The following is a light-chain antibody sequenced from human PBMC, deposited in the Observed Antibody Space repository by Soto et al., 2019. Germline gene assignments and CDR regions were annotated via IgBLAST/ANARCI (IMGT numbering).Light chain of an antibody. CDR2: TDY. J-gene: IGLJ3*02. CDR1: SSNIGTHF. CDR3: ASWDDSLSGGV. V-gene: IGLV1-47*02. Sequence: QSVLTQPPSVSAAPGQKVTIACSGSSSNIGTHFVSWYQQVPGTAPRLLIYTDYQRPSGVPDRFSGSKSGTSASLAISGLQSEDEADYYCASWDDSLSGGVFGGGTKVTVL.